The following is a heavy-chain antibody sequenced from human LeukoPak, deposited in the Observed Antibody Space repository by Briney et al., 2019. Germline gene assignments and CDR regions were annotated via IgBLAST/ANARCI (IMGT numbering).Heavy chain of an antibody. CDR2: FDPEHGET. CDR3: ATLQGQVAPNQGTVPKNNGFDP. CDR1: GYTLTELS. D-gene: IGHD1-14*01. V-gene: IGHV1-24*01. Sequence: GASVKVSCKVSGYTLTELSMHWVRQAPGKGLEWVGGFDPEHGETIYAQKFQGRVTMTEDTSTDTAYMELSSLRSEDTAVYYCATLQGQVAPNQGTVPKNNGFDPSGHGTLVTVSS. J-gene: IGHJ5*02.